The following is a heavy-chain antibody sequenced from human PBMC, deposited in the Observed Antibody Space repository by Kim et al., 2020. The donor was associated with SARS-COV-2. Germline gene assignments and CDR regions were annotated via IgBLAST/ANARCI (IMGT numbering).Heavy chain of an antibody. V-gene: IGHV3-74*01. D-gene: IGHD2-2*01. CDR1: GFTFSSYW. Sequence: GGSLRLSCAASGFTFSSYWMHWVRQAPGKGLVWVSRINGDGTGTTYADSVKGRSTISRDNAKNTLFLQMYSLRADDTAVYYCAGRGECRSCYEVGSDV. J-gene: IGHJ6*01. CDR3: AGRGECRSCYEVGSDV. CDR2: INGDGTGT.